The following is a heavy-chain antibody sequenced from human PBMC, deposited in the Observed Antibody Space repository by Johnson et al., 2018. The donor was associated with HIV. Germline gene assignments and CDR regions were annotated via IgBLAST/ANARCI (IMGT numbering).Heavy chain of an antibody. CDR2: IRYDGSNK. CDR1: GFTFSSYA. Sequence: VQLVESGGGVVQPGRSLRLSCAASGFTFSSYAMHWVRQAPGKGLGWVAFIRYDGSNKYYVDSVKGRFTISRDNSKNTLYLQMNSLRAEDTAVYYCVKGIDSSSWYAFDIWGQGTMVTVSS. D-gene: IGHD6-13*01. CDR3: VKGIDSSSWYAFDI. J-gene: IGHJ3*02. V-gene: IGHV3-30*02.